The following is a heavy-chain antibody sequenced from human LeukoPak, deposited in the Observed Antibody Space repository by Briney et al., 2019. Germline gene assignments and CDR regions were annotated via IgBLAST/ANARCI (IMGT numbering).Heavy chain of an antibody. Sequence: GGSLRLSCAASGFTFSSYTMSWVRQAPGKGPEWVSTITTSDGNTYYADSVKGRFTVSRDNSKNTLFLQMNSLRAEDTAVYYCAKDGGLWVSAHWGDSWGRGTLVTVSS. CDR3: AKDGGLWVSAHWGDS. CDR2: ITTSDGNT. J-gene: IGHJ4*02. V-gene: IGHV3-23*01. D-gene: IGHD7-27*01. CDR1: GFTFSSYT.